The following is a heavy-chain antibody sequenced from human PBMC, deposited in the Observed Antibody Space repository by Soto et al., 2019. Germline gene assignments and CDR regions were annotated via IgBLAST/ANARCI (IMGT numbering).Heavy chain of an antibody. D-gene: IGHD6-13*01. CDR2: ISGVGGST. J-gene: IGHJ4*02. Sequence: GGSLRLSCDASGFTFSDYAMSWVRQSPGKGLEWASGISGVGGSTYYPDSVKGRFTISRGNSKNTVYLQMNNLTADDTAVYYCAKQRGGSSWYRDFELWGQGTLVIVS. CDR3: AKQRGGSSWYRDFEL. CDR1: GFTFSDYA. V-gene: IGHV3-23*01.